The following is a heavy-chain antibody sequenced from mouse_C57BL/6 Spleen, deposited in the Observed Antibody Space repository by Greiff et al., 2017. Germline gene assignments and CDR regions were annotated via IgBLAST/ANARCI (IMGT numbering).Heavy chain of an antibody. J-gene: IGHJ4*01. D-gene: IGHD4-1*01. CDR1: GYTFTSYW. V-gene: IGHV1-7*01. CDR2: INPSSGYT. Sequence: VQLQQSGAELAKPGASVKLSCKASGYTFTSYWMHWVKQRPGQGLEWIGYINPSSGYTKYNQKFKGKATLTADKSSSTAYMQLSSLTYEDSAVYYCAGDWEAGNAMDYWGQGTSVTVSS. CDR3: AGDWEAGNAMDY.